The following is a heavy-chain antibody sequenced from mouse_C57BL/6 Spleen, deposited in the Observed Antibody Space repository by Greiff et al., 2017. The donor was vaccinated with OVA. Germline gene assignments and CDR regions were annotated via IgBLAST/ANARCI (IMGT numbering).Heavy chain of an antibody. J-gene: IGHJ4*01. CDR1: GYAFSSSW. CDR3: ARDGSAYYSLDY. CDR2: IDPGDGDT. D-gene: IGHD3-2*02. V-gene: IGHV1-82*01. Sequence: QVQLQQSGAELVKPGASVKLSCKASGYAFSSSWMNWVKQRPGQGLEWIGRIDPGDGDTNYNGKFKGKATLTVDKSSSTAYMQLSSLTSEDSAVEFCARDGSAYYSLDYWGQGTTVTVSS.